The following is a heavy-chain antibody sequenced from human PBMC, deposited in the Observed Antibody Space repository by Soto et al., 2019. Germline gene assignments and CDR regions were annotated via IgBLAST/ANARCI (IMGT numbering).Heavy chain of an antibody. CDR3: AGGGYSYGNFDY. J-gene: IGHJ4*02. CDR1: GGSISSGDYY. Sequence: PSETLSLTCTVSGGSISSGDYYWSWIRQPPGKGLEWIGYIYYSGSTYYNPSLKSRVTISVDTSKNQFSLKLSSVTAADTAVYYCAGGGYSYGNFDYWGQGTLVTVSS. D-gene: IGHD5-18*01. V-gene: IGHV4-30-4*01. CDR2: IYYSGST.